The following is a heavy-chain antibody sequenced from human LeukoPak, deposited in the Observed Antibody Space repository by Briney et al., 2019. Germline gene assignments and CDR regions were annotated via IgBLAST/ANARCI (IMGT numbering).Heavy chain of an antibody. CDR1: GVIFSNYG. V-gene: IGHV3-64*02. J-gene: IGHJ4*02. CDR3: ARVPFSSGWYDY. D-gene: IGHD6-19*01. Sequence: GGSLRLSCAASGVIFSNYGLHWVRQAPGRGLEFVSRISSNGGTTYYADSLKGRFTISRDNSKNTVYLQMASLRPEDMAVYYCARVPFSSGWYDYWGQGTLVTVSS. CDR2: ISSNGGTT.